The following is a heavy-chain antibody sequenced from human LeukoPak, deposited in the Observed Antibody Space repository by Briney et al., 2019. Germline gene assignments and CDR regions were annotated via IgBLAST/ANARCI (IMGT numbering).Heavy chain of an antibody. V-gene: IGHV1-18*01. CDR2: ISAYNGIT. J-gene: IGHJ6*02. CDR3: AREAAAGMGAQMVV. Sequence: ASAKVSCKASGYIFTSYGISWGRQAPGEGLEWMGWISAYNGITNYAQKLQDRATMTTDTSTNTAYMEVRSLRSDDTAVYYCAREAAAGMGAQMVVWGQGGTVSVCS. D-gene: IGHD6-13*01. CDR1: GYIFTSYG.